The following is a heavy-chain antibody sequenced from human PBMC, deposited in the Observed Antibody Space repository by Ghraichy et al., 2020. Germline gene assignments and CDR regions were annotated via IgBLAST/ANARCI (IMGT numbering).Heavy chain of an antibody. J-gene: IGHJ6*02. CDR3: ATAQNIVVVPAAPYYFYGLDV. CDR2: ISGGGDIT. CDR1: GFTFRSYA. V-gene: IGHV3-23*01. D-gene: IGHD2-2*01. Sequence: GGSLRLSCAASGFTFRSYAMGWVRQAPGKGLEGVSDISGGGDITYYAESVLGRFTISRDNSKNTLYLQMNSLRAEDTAVYYCATAQNIVVVPAAPYYFYGLDVWGQGTTVTVSS.